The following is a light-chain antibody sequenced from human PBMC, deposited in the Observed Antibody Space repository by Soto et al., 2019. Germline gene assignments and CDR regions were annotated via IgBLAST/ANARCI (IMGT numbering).Light chain of an antibody. Sequence: EIVLTQSPCTLSLSPGERATLSCRASQSVSNNYLAWYQQKPGQAPRLLIYGASSRATGIPDRFSGSGSGTDFSLTISRLEPEDFAVYYCQQYGGSRLITFGQGTRLEI. CDR1: QSVSNNY. J-gene: IGKJ5*01. CDR2: GAS. CDR3: QQYGGSRLIT. V-gene: IGKV3-20*01.